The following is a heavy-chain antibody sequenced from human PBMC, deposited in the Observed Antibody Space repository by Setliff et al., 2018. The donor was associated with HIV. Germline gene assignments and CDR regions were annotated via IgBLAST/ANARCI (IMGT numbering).Heavy chain of an antibody. CDR3: ARDRYDSSGLNWFDP. Sequence: PSETLSLTCTVSGGSISSGSYYWSWIRQPAGKGLEWIGHIYTSGSTNYNPSLKSRVTISVDTSKNQFSLKLSSVPAADTAVYYCARDRYDSSGLNWFDPWGQGTLVTVSS. CDR1: GGSISSGSYY. J-gene: IGHJ5*02. V-gene: IGHV4-61*09. D-gene: IGHD3-22*01. CDR2: IYTSGST.